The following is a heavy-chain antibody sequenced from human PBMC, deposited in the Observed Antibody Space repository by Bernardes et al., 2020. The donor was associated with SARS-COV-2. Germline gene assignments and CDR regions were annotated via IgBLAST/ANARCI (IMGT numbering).Heavy chain of an antibody. CDR1: GFTVSSNY. V-gene: IGHV3-66*01. CDR2: IYSGGST. J-gene: IGHJ4*02. CDR3: ARMGGEQWLGVPGADFDY. Sequence: GGSLRLSCAASGFTVSSNYMSWVRQAPGKGLEWVSVIYSGGSTYYADSVKGRFTISRDNSKNTLYLQMNSLRAEDMAVYYCARMGGEQWLGVPGADFDYWGQGTLVTVSS. D-gene: IGHD6-19*01.